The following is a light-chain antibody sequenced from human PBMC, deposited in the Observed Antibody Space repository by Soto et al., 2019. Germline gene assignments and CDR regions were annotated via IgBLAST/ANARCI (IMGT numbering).Light chain of an antibody. CDR1: QSISSW. Sequence: DIQMTQSPSTLSASVGDRVTITCRASQSISSWLAWYQQKPGKAPKLLIYDASSLESGDPSRFSGSGSGTEFTLTISRLQPDDFVTYYCQQYNSYSTFGQGTKVEIK. CDR3: QQYNSYST. V-gene: IGKV1-5*01. J-gene: IGKJ1*01. CDR2: DAS.